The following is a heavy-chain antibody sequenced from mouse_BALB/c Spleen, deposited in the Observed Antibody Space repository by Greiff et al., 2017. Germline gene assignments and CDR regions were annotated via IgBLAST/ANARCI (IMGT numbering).Heavy chain of an antibody. CDR2: ISNLAYSI. D-gene: IGHD1-1*01. V-gene: IGHV5-15*02. J-gene: IGHJ4*01. CDR3: ARGHYGSSYGAMDY. CDR1: GFTFSDYG. Sequence: EVQRVESGGGLVQPGGSRKLSCAASGFTFSDYGMAWVRQAPGKGPEWVAFISNLAYSIYYADTVTGRFTISRENAKNTLYLEMSSLRSEDTAMYYCARGHYGSSYGAMDYWGQGTSVTVSS.